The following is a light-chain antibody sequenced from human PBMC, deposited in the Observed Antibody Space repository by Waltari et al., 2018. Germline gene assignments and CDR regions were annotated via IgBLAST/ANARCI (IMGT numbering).Light chain of an antibody. J-gene: IGLJ3*02. CDR1: TSDVGGYNS. V-gene: IGLV2-14*01. CDR2: EVP. Sequence: QSALTQPASVSGSPGRSITISCSGTTSDVGGYNSVSWYQQHPNKGPKVIIFEVPNRPSGVSNRFSGSKSGNTATLTISGLQTEDEADYFCASYTSSSTWVFGGGTKVTVL. CDR3: ASYTSSSTWV.